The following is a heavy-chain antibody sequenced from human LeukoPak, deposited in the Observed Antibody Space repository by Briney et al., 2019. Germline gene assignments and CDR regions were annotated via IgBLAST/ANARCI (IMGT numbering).Heavy chain of an antibody. D-gene: IGHD6-13*01. CDR2: INDRGST. CDR3: ASSSSSWQPGNFDY. V-gene: IGHV4-59*02. J-gene: IGHJ4*02. CDR1: GDSVRSYY. Sequence: SEILSLTCTVSGDSVRSYYWSWIRQPPGQGLEWLGHINDRGSTNYNPSLQGRVTISIDTSKNQFSLKVNSVTAADTAVYYCASSSSSWQPGNFDYWGQGTLVTVSS.